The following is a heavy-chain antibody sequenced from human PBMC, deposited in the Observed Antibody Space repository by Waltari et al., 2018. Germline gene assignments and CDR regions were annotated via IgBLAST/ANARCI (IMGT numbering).Heavy chain of an antibody. J-gene: IGHJ4*02. CDR3: ARGGSGGSLDF. Sequence: EVQLVESGGALVQPGGSVRLSCAVSGFDFTYFWVYWVRQTPGKGLIWVSHIDNEGRTTIYADSVKGRFTISKDDAKNMLYLEMNSLRVDDTAIYYCARGGSGGSLDFWGQGTLVTVSS. CDR2: IDNEGRTT. CDR1: GFDFTYFW. D-gene: IGHD2-15*01. V-gene: IGHV3-74*01.